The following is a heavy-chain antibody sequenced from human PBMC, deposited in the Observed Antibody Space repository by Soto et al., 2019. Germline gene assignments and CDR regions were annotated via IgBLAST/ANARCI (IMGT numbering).Heavy chain of an antibody. V-gene: IGHV4-34*01. CDR2: INHSGST. CDR1: GGSFSGYY. Sequence: QVQLQQWGAGLLKSSETLSLTCAVYGGSFSGYYWSWIRQPPGKGLEWIGEINHSGSTNYNPSLNSRVTISIDTSKNQFSLKLSSVTAADTAIYYCARDSLGIAVLGTGRSKNNWFDPWGQGTLVTVSS. D-gene: IGHD6-19*01. J-gene: IGHJ5*02. CDR3: ARDSLGIAVLGTGRSKNNWFDP.